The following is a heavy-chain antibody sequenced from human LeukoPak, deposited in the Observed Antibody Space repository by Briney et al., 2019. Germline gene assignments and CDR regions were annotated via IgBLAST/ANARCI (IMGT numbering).Heavy chain of an antibody. CDR2: INPSGGST. CDR1: GYTFTSYY. Sequence: ASVKVSCKASGYTFTSYYIHWVRQAPGQGLEWMGMINPSGGSTTYAQKFQGRVTLTRDTSTSTVSLEVSSLRSEDTAVYFCARDLRRDVYNRDWYFDLWGRGTLVTVSS. V-gene: IGHV1-46*01. D-gene: IGHD5-24*01. J-gene: IGHJ2*01. CDR3: ARDLRRDVYNRDWYFDL.